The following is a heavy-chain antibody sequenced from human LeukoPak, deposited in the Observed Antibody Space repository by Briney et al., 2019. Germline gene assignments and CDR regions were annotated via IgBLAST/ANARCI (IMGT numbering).Heavy chain of an antibody. CDR1: GFTFSSFS. CDR3: AKAAYSSGWQEEALDY. J-gene: IGHJ4*02. D-gene: IGHD6-19*01. V-gene: IGHV3-9*03. CDR2: ISWNSGSI. Sequence: GGSLRLSCAASGFTFSSFSMNWVRQAPGKGLEWVSGISWNSGSIGYADSVKGRFTISRDNAKNSLYLQMNSLRAEDMALYYCAKAAYSSGWQEEALDYWGQGTLVTVSS.